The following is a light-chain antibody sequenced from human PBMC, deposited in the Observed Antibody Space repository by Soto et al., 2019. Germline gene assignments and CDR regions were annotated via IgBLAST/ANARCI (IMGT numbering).Light chain of an antibody. CDR1: SSNIGSNP. V-gene: IGLV1-44*01. CDR3: VAGDGSLYGPV. CDR2: RTD. Sequence: QSVLTQPPSASGTPGQRVTIPCSGSSSNIGSNPVNWYQHLPGTAPKLLIYRTDKRPPGAPDRFSGSQSGTSASLAISGRQSENEADYYCVAGDGSLYGPVFGGGTQVTVL. J-gene: IGLJ2*01.